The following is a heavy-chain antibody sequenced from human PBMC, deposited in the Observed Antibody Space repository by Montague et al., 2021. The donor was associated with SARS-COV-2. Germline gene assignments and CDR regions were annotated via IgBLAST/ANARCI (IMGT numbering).Heavy chain of an antibody. CDR2: INHSGGT. V-gene: IGHV4-34*01. CDR1: GGSFSGHS. CDR3: ARGLTDVTVILVFVGASLYFDS. Sequence: SETLSLTCAVYGGSFSGHSCTWIRQPPGKGLEWIGEINHSGGTNXNPSLKSRVTISVDTSKNQFSLKLSSLTAADTAVYYCARGLTDVTVILVFVGASLYFDSWGQGALVTVSS. D-gene: IGHD3-22*01. J-gene: IGHJ4*02.